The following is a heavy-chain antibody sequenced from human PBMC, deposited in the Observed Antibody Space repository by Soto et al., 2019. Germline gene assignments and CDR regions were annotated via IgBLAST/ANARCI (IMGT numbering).Heavy chain of an antibody. J-gene: IGHJ4*02. D-gene: IGHD2-8*01. CDR1: GFTCSSYG. Sequence: QVQLVESGGGVVQPGRALRLSCAASGFTCSSYGMHWVRQAPGKGLGWVAVISYDGSNKYDADSVKGRFTISRDNSKNPLYLQMNSLRAEDTAVYYCAKAENYCTNGVCYTDYWGQGTLVTVSS. V-gene: IGHV3-30*18. CDR3: AKAENYCTNGVCYTDY. CDR2: ISYDGSNK.